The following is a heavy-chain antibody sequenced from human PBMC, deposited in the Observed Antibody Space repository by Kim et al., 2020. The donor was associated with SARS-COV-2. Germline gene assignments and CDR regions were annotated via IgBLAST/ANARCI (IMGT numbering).Heavy chain of an antibody. J-gene: IGHJ4*02. V-gene: IGHV3-23*01. Sequence: AASVKGLFTIARDNSENTLYLQMNSLRVEDTAIYYCAKVLGYYDNSGFDYWGQGTLVTVSS. CDR3: AKVLGYYDNSGFDY. D-gene: IGHD3-22*01.